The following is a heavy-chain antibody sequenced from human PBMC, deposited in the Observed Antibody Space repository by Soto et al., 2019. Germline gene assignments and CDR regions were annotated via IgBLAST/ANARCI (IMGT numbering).Heavy chain of an antibody. Sequence: QVHLVQSGAEVKKPGSSVKVSCKASGDALNNYNINWVRQAPGQGLEWMGGIIPLFNTPNYARIFQGRVTITADESTSTVYMELSSLRSEDTAVYYCASGRGYSDGHVTDWLDPWGQGTLVIVSS. J-gene: IGHJ5*02. CDR3: ASGRGYSDGHVTDWLDP. CDR2: IIPLFNTP. CDR1: GDALNNYN. D-gene: IGHD5-18*01. V-gene: IGHV1-69*12.